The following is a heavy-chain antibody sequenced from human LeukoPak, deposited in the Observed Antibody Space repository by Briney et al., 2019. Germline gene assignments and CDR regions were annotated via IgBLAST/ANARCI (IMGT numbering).Heavy chain of an antibody. CDR3: ARQDTAMDPFDY. D-gene: IGHD5-18*01. CDR1: GGTFSGYY. CDR2: INPSGST. J-gene: IGHJ4*02. Sequence: SETLSLTCAVYGGTFSGYYWSWIRQAPGKGLEWIGEINPSGSTNNNPSLKSRVTMSVDTSKNQFSLKLSSVTAADTAVYYCARQDTAMDPFDYWGQGTLVTVSS. V-gene: IGHV4-34*01.